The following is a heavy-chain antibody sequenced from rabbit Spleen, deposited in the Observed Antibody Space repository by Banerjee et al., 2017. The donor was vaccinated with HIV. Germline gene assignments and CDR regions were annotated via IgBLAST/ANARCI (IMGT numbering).Heavy chain of an antibody. D-gene: IGHD1-1*01. V-gene: IGHV1S40*01. CDR2: IAGSSGST. CDR1: GVSFNSGYD. CDR3: ARDLPTVVGWNLSL. J-gene: IGHJ4*01. Sequence: QSLEESGGGLVKPGASLTLTCKASGVSFNSGYDMCWVRQAPGKGLEWIACIAGSSGSTYYANWAKGRFTISKTSSTTVTLQVTSLTAADTATYFCARDLPTVVGWNLSLWGPGTLVT.